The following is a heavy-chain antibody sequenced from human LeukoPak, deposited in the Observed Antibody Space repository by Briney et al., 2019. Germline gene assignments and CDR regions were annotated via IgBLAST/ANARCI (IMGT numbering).Heavy chain of an antibody. Sequence: PSETLSLTCTVSGGSISSSSYYWGWIRQPPGKGLEWIGSIYYSGSTYYNPSLKSRVTISVDTSKNQFSLKLSSVTAADTAVYYCARVSFDSGSYLAGQIFDYWGQGTLATVSS. CDR3: ARVSFDSGSYLAGQIFDY. J-gene: IGHJ4*02. V-gene: IGHV4-39*07. CDR1: GGSISSSSYY. CDR2: IYYSGST. D-gene: IGHD3-10*01.